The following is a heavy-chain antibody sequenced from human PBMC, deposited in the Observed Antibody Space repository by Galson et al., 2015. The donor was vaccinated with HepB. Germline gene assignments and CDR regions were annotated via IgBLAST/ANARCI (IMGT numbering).Heavy chain of an antibody. V-gene: IGHV1-69*13. Sequence: SVKVSCKASGGTFSSYAISWVRQAPGQGLEWMGGIIPTFGTANYAQKFQGRVTITADESTSTAYMELSSLRAEDTAVYYCARGHCTNGVCYPAYYYYYGMDVWGQGTTVTVSS. CDR2: IIPTFGTA. D-gene: IGHD2-8*01. CDR3: ARGHCTNGVCYPAYYYYYGMDV. CDR1: GGTFSSYA. J-gene: IGHJ6*02.